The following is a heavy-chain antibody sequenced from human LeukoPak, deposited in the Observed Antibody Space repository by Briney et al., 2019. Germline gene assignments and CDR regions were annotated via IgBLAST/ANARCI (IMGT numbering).Heavy chain of an antibody. CDR1: GFTFDAHA. CDR3: AKDMFYCSRNSCSLDTNGLDY. J-gene: IGHJ4*02. D-gene: IGHD2-2*01. Sequence: GRSLRLSCAASGFTFDAHAMHWVRQAPGRGLEWVSGISWNSANIGYADSVRGRFTISRDNAKNSLYLQVNSLRAEDAALYYCAKDMFYCSRNSCSLDTNGLDYWGRGTLVTVSS. V-gene: IGHV3-9*01. CDR2: ISWNSANI.